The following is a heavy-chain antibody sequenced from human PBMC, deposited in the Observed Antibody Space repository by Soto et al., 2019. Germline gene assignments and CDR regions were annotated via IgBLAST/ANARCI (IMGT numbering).Heavy chain of an antibody. D-gene: IGHD2-15*01. Sequence: PSETLSLTCAVSGGSISSSNWWSWVRQPPGKGLEWIGEIYHSGSTNYNPSLKSRVTISVDKSKNQFSLKLSSVTAADTAVYYCETAIAQTPQWFDPWGQGTLVTVSS. CDR1: GGSISSSNW. CDR2: IYHSGST. J-gene: IGHJ5*02. V-gene: IGHV4-4*02. CDR3: ETAIAQTPQWFDP.